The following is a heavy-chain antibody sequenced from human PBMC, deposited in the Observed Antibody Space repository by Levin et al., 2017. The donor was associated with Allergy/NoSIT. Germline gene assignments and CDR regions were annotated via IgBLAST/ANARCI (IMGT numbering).Heavy chain of an antibody. Sequence: SQTLSLTCTVSGGSIRSYYWSWIRQPPGKGLEWIGYIYYSGSTNYNPSLKSRVTISVDTSKNQFSLKLSSVTAADTAVYYCARDGGVFGWFDPWGQGTLVTVSS. J-gene: IGHJ5*02. V-gene: IGHV4-59*01. D-gene: IGHD3-10*01. CDR1: GGSIRSYY. CDR2: IYYSGST. CDR3: ARDGGVFGWFDP.